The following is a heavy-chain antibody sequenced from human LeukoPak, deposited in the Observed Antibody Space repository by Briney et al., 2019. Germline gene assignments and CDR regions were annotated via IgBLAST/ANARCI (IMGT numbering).Heavy chain of an antibody. CDR3: ARNRVGFHYADAFDM. Sequence: GGSLRLSCAASGFSLINSDMHWVRQAPGKGLERVAFIHYDGSEKRYADSLKGRFTISRDNSKNTLYLQMNSLRGEDAAVYYCARNRVGFHYADAFDMWGQGTMVTVSS. D-gene: IGHD5-24*01. CDR2: IHYDGSEK. J-gene: IGHJ3*02. CDR1: GFSLINSD. V-gene: IGHV3-30*02.